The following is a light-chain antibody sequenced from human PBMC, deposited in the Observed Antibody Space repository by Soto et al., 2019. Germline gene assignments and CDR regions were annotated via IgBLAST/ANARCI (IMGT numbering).Light chain of an antibody. CDR1: SSNIGSNT. CDR2: SNN. V-gene: IGLV1-44*01. CDR3: AAWDDSLNGFYV. Sequence: LTQPPSASGTPGQRVTISCSGSSSNIGSNTVNWYQQLPGTAPKLLIYSNNQRPSGVPDRFSGSKSGTSASLAISGLQSEDEADYYCAAWDDSLNGFYVFGTGTKVTVL. J-gene: IGLJ1*01.